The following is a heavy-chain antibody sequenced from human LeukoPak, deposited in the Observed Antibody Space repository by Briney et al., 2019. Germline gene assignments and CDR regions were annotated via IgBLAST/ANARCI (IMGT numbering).Heavy chain of an antibody. Sequence: SVKVSCKASGGTFSSYAISWVRQAPGQGLEWMGGIIPIFGTANYAQKFQGRVTITADKSTSTAYMELSSLRSEDTAVYYCARSIQSGSSSWYVSDYWGQGTLVTVSS. V-gene: IGHV1-69*06. CDR1: GGTFSSYA. D-gene: IGHD6-13*01. J-gene: IGHJ4*02. CDR3: ARSIQSGSSSWYVSDY. CDR2: IIPIFGTA.